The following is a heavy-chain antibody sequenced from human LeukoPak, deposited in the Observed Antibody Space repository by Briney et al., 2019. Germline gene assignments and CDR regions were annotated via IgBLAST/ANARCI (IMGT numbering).Heavy chain of an antibody. CDR1: GDSISSGNYF. CDR2: VYTSGST. J-gene: IGHJ6*04. V-gene: IGHV4-61*02. CDR3: ARYTAGYTYILGV. D-gene: IGHD5-18*01. Sequence: SETLSLTXTVSGDSISSGNYFWSWIRQPAGKRLEWMGRVYTSGSTSYNPSLEGRLSMSIDASSNQFSLKLTSVTAADTAVYYCARYTAGYTYILGVWGKGTTVAVTS.